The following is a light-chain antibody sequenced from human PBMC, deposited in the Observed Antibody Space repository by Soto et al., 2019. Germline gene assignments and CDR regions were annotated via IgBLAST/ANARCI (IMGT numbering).Light chain of an antibody. CDR1: QSVRSRK. V-gene: IGKV3-20*01. J-gene: IGKJ2*01. CDR2: GAS. CDR3: LLYGDAPPAYA. Sequence: EIVFSQSPGTVSLSPEGRATLSCRASQSVRSRKLAWYRQKPGQDPSLLIFGASNSATGIPDRFSGSGSGTDFAFTIRRLEPEDCALYYCLLYGDAPPAYAFGQGTKLEIK.